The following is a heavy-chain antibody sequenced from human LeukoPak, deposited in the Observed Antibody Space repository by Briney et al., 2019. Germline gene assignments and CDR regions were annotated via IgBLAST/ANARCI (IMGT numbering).Heavy chain of an antibody. CDR1: GFTFNTYS. V-gene: IGHV3-21*06. Sequence: GGSLRLSCEASGFTFNTYSMNWARQAPGKGLEWVSSIDSSGGYMFYADSVKGRFIISRDNAKDSLYLQMNSLRAEDTAVYYCARVQGDYWGQGTLVTVSS. J-gene: IGHJ4*02. CDR2: IDSSGGYM. CDR3: ARVQGDY.